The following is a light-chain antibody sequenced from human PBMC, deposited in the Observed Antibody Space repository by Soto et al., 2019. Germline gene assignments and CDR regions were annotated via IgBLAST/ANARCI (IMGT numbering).Light chain of an antibody. J-gene: IGKJ1*01. CDR2: AAS. Sequence: DIQMTQSPSSLSASVGDRGTITCRASASISGYLNWYQHKPGKAPKLLIYAASSLQSGVPSRFSGSGSVTYFTLIISSLQPEDFATYYCQQSYSAPRTFGQGTKVDIK. CDR1: ASISGY. V-gene: IGKV1-39*01. CDR3: QQSYSAPRT.